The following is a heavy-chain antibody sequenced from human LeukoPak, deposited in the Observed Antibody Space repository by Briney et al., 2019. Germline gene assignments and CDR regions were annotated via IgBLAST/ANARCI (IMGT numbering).Heavy chain of an antibody. V-gene: IGHV3-21*01. CDR1: GFTFSSYS. CDR3: ARGGSRPSYYDFWSGYYLYYYYGMDV. Sequence: GGSLRLSCAASGFTFSSYSMNWVRQAPGKGLEWVSSISSSSSYIYYADSVKGRFTISRDNAKNSLYLQMNSLRAEDTAVYYCARGGSRPSYYDFWSGYYLYYYYGMDVWGQGTTVTVSS. D-gene: IGHD3-3*01. J-gene: IGHJ6*02. CDR2: ISSSSSYI.